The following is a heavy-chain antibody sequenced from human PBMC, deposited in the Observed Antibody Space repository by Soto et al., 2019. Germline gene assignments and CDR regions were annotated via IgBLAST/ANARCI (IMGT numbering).Heavy chain of an antibody. J-gene: IGHJ6*02. CDR1: GYSLAIYW. CDR2: IYPGDSDT. Sequence: GESQKISNEGSGYSLAIYWIGWARQMPGKGLEWMGIIYPGDSDTRYSPSFQGQVTISADKSISTAYLQWSSQKASDTAIYYCARYEQLVSFYYYGMDVWGQGTTVTVSS. D-gene: IGHD6-6*01. CDR3: ARYEQLVSFYYYGMDV. V-gene: IGHV5-51*01.